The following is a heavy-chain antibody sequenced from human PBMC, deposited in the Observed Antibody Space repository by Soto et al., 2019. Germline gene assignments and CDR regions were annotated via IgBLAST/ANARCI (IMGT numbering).Heavy chain of an antibody. D-gene: IGHD2-15*01. CDR2: ISAYNGNT. CDR1: GYTFTIHG. CDR3: AREGSVVVAPADYFYYGMDV. J-gene: IGHJ6*02. Sequence: ASVKVSCKASGYTFTIHGFNWVRQAPGQGLEWMGWISAYNGNTNYAQKFQGRVTMTTDTSTNTAYMELRSLRSDDTAVYYCAREGSVVVAPADYFYYGMDVWGQGTTVTSP. V-gene: IGHV1-18*01.